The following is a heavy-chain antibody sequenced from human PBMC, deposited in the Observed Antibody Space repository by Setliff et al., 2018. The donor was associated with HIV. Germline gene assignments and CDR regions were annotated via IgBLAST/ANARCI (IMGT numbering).Heavy chain of an antibody. Sequence: PSETLSLTCTVSSGSINNYYWSWIRQPPGKGLEWIGYIYYSGSTNYNPSLKSRVTISLDTSKNQFSLRLTSVTAADTAVYYCARYLFCGGDCYSGFDYWGQGTQVTVSS. D-gene: IGHD2-21*02. V-gene: IGHV4-59*01. CDR1: SGSINNYY. CDR2: IYYSGST. CDR3: ARYLFCGGDCYSGFDY. J-gene: IGHJ4*02.